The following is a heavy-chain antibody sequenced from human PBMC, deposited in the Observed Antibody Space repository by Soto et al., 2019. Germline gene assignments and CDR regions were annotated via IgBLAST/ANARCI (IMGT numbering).Heavy chain of an antibody. CDR2: LIPILGIA. CDR1: GGTFSSYT. Sequence: QVQLVHSGAEVKKPGDSVKVSCKASGGTFSSYTISWVRPAPGEGHEWMRRLIPILGIANYAQKFQCRVTITADKSTSTAYMELSSLRSEETAVYYCAGGLYCASISLDDCWGQGTLVTVSS. V-gene: IGHV1-69*02. CDR3: AGGLYCASISLDDC. D-gene: IGHD3-22*01. J-gene: IGHJ4*02.